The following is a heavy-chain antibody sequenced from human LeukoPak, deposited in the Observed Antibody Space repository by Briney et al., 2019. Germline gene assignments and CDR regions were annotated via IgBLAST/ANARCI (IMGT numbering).Heavy chain of an antibody. V-gene: IGHV3-11*04. CDR1: GFTFSDYD. CDR3: ARDYYDSSGYYYFDY. Sequence: GGSLRLSCAASGFTFSDYDMSWIRQAPGKGREGGSYISSSGSTIYYADSVKGRFTISRDNAKNSLYLQMNSLRAEDTAVYYCARDYYDSSGYYYFDYWGQGTLVTVSS. J-gene: IGHJ4*02. CDR2: ISSSGSTI. D-gene: IGHD3-22*01.